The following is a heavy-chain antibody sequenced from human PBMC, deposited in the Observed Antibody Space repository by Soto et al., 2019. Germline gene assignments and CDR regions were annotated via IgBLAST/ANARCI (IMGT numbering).Heavy chain of an antibody. CDR2: ISSNGGST. D-gene: IGHD5-12*01. CDR1: GFTFSSYA. V-gene: IGHV3-64*01. J-gene: IGHJ4*02. Sequence: GRSLRLSCAASGFTFSSYAMHWVRQAPGKGLEYVSAISSNGGSTYYANSVKGRFTISRDNSKNTLYLQMGSLRAEDMAVYYCARDLGSGYEISPYYFDYWGQGTLVTVSS. CDR3: ARDLGSGYEISPYYFDY.